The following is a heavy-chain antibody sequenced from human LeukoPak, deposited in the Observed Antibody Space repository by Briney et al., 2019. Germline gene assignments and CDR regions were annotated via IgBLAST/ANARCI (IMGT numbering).Heavy chain of an antibody. D-gene: IGHD1-26*01. CDR1: GYTFTSYD. V-gene: IGHV1-8*01. CDR3: TRGRFRWELEIRDFDY. J-gene: IGHJ4*02. Sequence: ASVKVSCKASGYTFTSYDINWVRQATGQGLEWMGWMNPNSGNTGYAQKFQGRVTMTRDTSISTAYMELSSLRSEDTAVYYCTRGRFRWELEIRDFDYWGQGTLVTVSS. CDR2: MNPNSGNT.